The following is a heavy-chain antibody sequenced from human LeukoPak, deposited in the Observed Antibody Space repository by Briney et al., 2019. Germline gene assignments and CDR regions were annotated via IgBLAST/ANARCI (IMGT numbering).Heavy chain of an antibody. D-gene: IGHD3-22*01. V-gene: IGHV3-23*01. Sequence: LPGGSLRLSCAASGFTFSTYAMSWVRQAPGKGLEWVSGISGTGGSTYYADSVRGRFTISRDNSKNTLYLQMNSLRAEDTAVYYCAREPHNYYDSSGYYNNFDYWGQGTLVTVSS. J-gene: IGHJ4*02. CDR2: ISGTGGST. CDR1: GFTFSTYA. CDR3: AREPHNYYDSSGYYNNFDY.